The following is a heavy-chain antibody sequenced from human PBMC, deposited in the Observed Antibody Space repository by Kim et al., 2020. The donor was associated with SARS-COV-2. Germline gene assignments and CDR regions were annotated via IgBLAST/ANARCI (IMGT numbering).Heavy chain of an antibody. V-gene: IGHV7-4-1*02. D-gene: IGHD3-10*01. CDR1: GYTFTSYA. J-gene: IGHJ4*02. CDR2: INTNTGNP. Sequence: ASVKVSCKASGYTFTSYAMNWVRQAPGQGLEWMGWINTNTGNPTYAQAFTGRFVFSLDTSVSTAYLQISSLKAEDTAVYYCVTYCYGWGRDYFDYWGQGTLVTVSS. CDR3: VTYCYGWGRDYFDY.